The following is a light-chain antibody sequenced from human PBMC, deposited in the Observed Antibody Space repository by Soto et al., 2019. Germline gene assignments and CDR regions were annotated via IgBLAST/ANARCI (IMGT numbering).Light chain of an antibody. V-gene: IGLV2-14*01. CDR2: DVS. Sequence: QSVLTQPASVSGSPGQSITISCTGTSSDVGGYNYVSWYQQHPGKAPKLMIYDVSNRPSGVSNRFSGSKSGNTASLTISGLQAEDEADYYCSSYTSSSTPLVSGTGTK. CDR3: SSYTSSSTPLV. J-gene: IGLJ1*01. CDR1: SSDVGGYNY.